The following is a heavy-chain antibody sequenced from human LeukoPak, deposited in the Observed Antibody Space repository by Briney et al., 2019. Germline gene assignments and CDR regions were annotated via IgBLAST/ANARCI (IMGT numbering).Heavy chain of an antibody. Sequence: GGSLRLSCAASGSTFSTFARSWFRQPPGKGLEWVSSIFPRGGEIHYPDSVRGRFTISRANSKSTLSLQMNSLRAEDTAIYYCATYRQVLIPFESWGQGTLVTVSS. CDR1: GSTFSTFA. D-gene: IGHD2-8*02. V-gene: IGHV3-23*01. CDR3: ATYRQVLIPFES. J-gene: IGHJ4*02. CDR2: IFPRGGEI.